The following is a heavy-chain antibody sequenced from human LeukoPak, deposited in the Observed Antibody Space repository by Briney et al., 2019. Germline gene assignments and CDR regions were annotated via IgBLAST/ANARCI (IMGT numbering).Heavy chain of an antibody. CDR2: INSDGSST. CDR1: GFTFSNYG. V-gene: IGHV3-74*01. J-gene: IGHJ4*02. D-gene: IGHD5-18*01. Sequence: GGSLRLSCAASGFTFSNYGMQWVRQAPGKGLVWVSRINSDGSSTNYADSVKGRFTISRDNAKNTLYLQMNSLRAEDTAAYYCARLGYSYGQYYFDYWGQGTLVTVSS. CDR3: ARLGYSYGQYYFDY.